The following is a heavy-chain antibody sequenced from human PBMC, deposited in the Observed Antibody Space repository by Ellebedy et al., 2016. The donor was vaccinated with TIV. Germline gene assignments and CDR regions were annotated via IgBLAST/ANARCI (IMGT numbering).Heavy chain of an antibody. CDR1: GFTFSSYW. V-gene: IGHV3-7*01. CDR3: ARDRGSYYDSSGYQSDY. CDR2: IKQDGSEK. D-gene: IGHD3-22*01. Sequence: GESLKISCVASGFTFSSYWMSWVRQAPGKGLEWVANIKQDGSEKFYVDSVKGRFTISRDNAKDSLYLQMNSLRAEDTAVYYCARDRGSYYDSSGYQSDYWGQGTLVTVSS. J-gene: IGHJ4*02.